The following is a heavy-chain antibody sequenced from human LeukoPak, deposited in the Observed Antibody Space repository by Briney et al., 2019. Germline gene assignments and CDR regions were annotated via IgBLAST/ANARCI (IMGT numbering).Heavy chain of an antibody. CDR2: ISYDGSNK. CDR1: GFTFSSYG. CDR3: ARGKSIAVAGQGPDY. Sequence: GGSLRLSCAASGFTFSSYGMHWVRQAPGKGLEWVAVISYDGSNKYYADSVKGRFAISRDNSKNTLYLQMNSLRAEDTAVYYCARGKSIAVAGQGPDYWGQGTLVTVSS. D-gene: IGHD6-19*01. V-gene: IGHV3-30*03. J-gene: IGHJ4*02.